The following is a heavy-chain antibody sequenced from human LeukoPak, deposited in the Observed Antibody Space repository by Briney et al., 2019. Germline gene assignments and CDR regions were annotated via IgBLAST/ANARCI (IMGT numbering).Heavy chain of an antibody. CDR1: GFTFSSYW. CDR2: IKQDGSEK. Sequence: GGSLRLSCAASGFTFSSYWMSWVRQAPGKGLEWVANIKQDGSEKYYVDSVKGRFTISRDNAKNSLYLQMNSLRAEDTAVYYCARGYCSGGSCVNFDYWGQGTLVTVSS. V-gene: IGHV3-7*01. CDR3: ARGYCSGGSCVNFDY. J-gene: IGHJ4*02. D-gene: IGHD2-15*01.